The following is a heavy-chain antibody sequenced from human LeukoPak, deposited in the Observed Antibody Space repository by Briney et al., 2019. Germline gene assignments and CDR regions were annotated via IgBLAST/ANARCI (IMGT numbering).Heavy chain of an antibody. CDR2: ISYDGSNK. V-gene: IGHV3-30*04. CDR3: ARDRGLWFGEIGWFDP. Sequence: GRSLRLSCAASGFTFSSYAMHWVRQVPGKGLEWVAVISYDGSNKYYADSVKGRFTISRDNSKNTLYLQMNSLRAEDTAVYYCARDRGLWFGEIGWFDPWGQGTLVTVSS. D-gene: IGHD3-10*01. CDR1: GFTFSSYA. J-gene: IGHJ5*02.